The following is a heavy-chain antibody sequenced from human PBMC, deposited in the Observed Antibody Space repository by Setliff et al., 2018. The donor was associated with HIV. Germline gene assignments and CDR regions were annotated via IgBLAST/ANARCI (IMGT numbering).Heavy chain of an antibody. CDR3: ARGMAVAGDSPDY. J-gene: IGHJ4*02. CDR2: IIPIFGTA. D-gene: IGHD2-15*01. V-gene: IGHV1-69*05. CDR1: GGTFSSCA. Sequence: VASVKVSCKASGGTFSSCAISWVRQAPGQGLEWMGGIIPIFGTANYAQKFQGRVTITTGKSTSTAYMELSSLRSEDTAVYYCARGMAVAGDSPDYWGQGTLVTVS.